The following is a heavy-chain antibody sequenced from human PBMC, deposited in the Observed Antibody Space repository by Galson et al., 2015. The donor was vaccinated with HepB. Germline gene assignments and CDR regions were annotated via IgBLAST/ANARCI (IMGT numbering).Heavy chain of an antibody. V-gene: IGHV3-64D*06. J-gene: IGHJ4*01. CDR1: GFTFSFYA. D-gene: IGHD1-14*01. CDR2: ITSNGATA. CDR3: VRGGNPGYYFDY. Sequence: SLRLSCAASGFTFSFYAMHWVRQAPGKGLEYVSAITSNGATAYYADSVKGRFTMSRDNSKNTLHLQMSRLRPEDTAVYYCVRGGNPGYYFDYWGHGTLATVSP.